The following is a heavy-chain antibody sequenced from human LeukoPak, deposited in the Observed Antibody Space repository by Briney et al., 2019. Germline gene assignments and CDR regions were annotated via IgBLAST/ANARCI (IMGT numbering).Heavy chain of an antibody. D-gene: IGHD6-19*01. CDR3: ARGEIVAVAGTTGGYYYYGMDV. V-gene: IGHV1-69*13. CDR2: IIPIFGTA. CDR1: GGTFSSYA. Sequence: ASVKVSCTASGGTFSSYAISWVRQAPGQGLEWMGGIIPIFGTANYAQKFQGRVTITADESTSTAYMELSSLRSEDTAVYYCARGEIVAVAGTTGGYYYYGMDVWGKGTTVTVSS. J-gene: IGHJ6*04.